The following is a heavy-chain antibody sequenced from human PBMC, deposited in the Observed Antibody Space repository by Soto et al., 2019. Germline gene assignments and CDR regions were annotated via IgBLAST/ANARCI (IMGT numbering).Heavy chain of an antibody. J-gene: IGHJ5*02. Sequence: QVLLVQSGAEVKKPGSSVKVSCKASGGTFSTNDLSWVRQAPGQGLEWMGGIIPSFITGNYAQSFQGRVTMTADASTRTAYMELSSQKSEDTAVYLCARGLVTGRENAWGQGTLVSVSS. CDR2: IIPSFITG. CDR1: GGTFSTND. V-gene: IGHV1-69*01. D-gene: IGHD1-20*01. CDR3: ARGLVTGRENA.